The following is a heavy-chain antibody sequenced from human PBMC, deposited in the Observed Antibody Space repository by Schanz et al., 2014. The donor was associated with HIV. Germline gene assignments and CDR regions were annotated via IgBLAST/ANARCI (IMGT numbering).Heavy chain of an antibody. V-gene: IGHV3-30-3*01. CDR1: GFTFSSYA. CDR3: AREGATGYITY. CDR2: ISYDGSNQ. D-gene: IGHD5-18*01. Sequence: QVQLVESGGGVVQPGRSLRLSCAASGFTFSSYAMHWVRQAPGKGLEWVAVISYDGSNQYYADSVKGRFTISRDNPKTSLYLQMSSLRAEDTAVYYCAREGATGYITYWGQGTLVTVSS. J-gene: IGHJ4*02.